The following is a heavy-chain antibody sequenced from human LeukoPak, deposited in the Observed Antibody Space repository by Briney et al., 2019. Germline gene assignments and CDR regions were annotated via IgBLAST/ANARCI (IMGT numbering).Heavy chain of an antibody. D-gene: IGHD2-15*01. CDR3: ARLVVVGATDYFDY. J-gene: IGHJ4*02. CDR1: GGSISSSTYY. Sequence: PSETLSLTCTVSGGSISSSTYYWGWVRQPPGKGLEWIGSIKYSGSTYYNPSLKSRVTISVDTSKNQSSLKLSSVTAADTAVYYCARLVVVGATDYFDYWGQGTLVTVSS. CDR2: IKYSGST. V-gene: IGHV4-39*01.